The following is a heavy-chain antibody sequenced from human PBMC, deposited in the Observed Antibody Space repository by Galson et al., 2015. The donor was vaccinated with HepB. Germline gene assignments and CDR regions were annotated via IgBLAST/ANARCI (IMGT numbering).Heavy chain of an antibody. CDR1: GFAFDTHA. V-gene: IGHV3-23*01. J-gene: IGHJ4*02. Sequence: SLRLSCAASGFAFDTHAMNWVRQAPGKGLEWVSSISGSGGSTYYAGSVKGRFTISRDNSKNTLYLQMNSLRAEDTAVYYCAKNSGSSWFVPYHFDSWGQGTLVAVSS. CDR3: AKNSGSSWFVPYHFDS. D-gene: IGHD6-13*01. CDR2: ISGSGGST.